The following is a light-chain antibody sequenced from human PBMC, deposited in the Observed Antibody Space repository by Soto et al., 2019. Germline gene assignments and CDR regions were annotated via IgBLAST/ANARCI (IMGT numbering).Light chain of an antibody. Sequence: QSVLTQPPSVSGAPGQRVTISCTGSSSNIGAGYDVHWYQQLPGTAPDLLIYGNTNRPSGVSDRFSGSMSGTSASLAITGLQADDEGDYYCQSDDSGLGGYAVFGGGIQLTVL. CDR1: SSNIGAGYD. V-gene: IGLV1-40*01. J-gene: IGLJ7*01. CDR3: QSDDSGLGGYAV. CDR2: GNT.